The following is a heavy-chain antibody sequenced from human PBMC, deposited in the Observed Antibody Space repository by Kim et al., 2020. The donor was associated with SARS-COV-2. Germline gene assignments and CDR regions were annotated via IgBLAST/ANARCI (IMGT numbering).Heavy chain of an antibody. D-gene: IGHD3-10*01. J-gene: IGHJ4*02. CDR3: ARPSSSHFDF. CDR1: GFIFRNFG. Sequence: GSLRLSCAASGFIFRNFGMHWVRQAPGKGLEWVAFISNDGTITIYADSVQGRFTISRDYSENTLYLQMDSLSAGGTAVYYCARPSSSHFDFWGQGTLVT. V-gene: IGHV3-33*01. CDR2: ISNDGTIT.